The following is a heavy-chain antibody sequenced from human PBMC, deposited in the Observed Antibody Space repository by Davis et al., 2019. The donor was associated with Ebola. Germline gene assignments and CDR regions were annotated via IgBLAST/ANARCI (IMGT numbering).Heavy chain of an antibody. V-gene: IGHV1-69*02. CDR1: GGTFSTYT. Sequence: AASVKVSCKASGGTFSTYTINWVRQAPGQGLEWMGRIIPILGIPNYPQKFQGRVTITADKSTSTAYMELTSLRSEDTAMYYCAGGFGEINDYWDQGTLVTVSS. CDR2: IIPILGIP. D-gene: IGHD3-10*01. J-gene: IGHJ4*02. CDR3: AGGFGEINDY.